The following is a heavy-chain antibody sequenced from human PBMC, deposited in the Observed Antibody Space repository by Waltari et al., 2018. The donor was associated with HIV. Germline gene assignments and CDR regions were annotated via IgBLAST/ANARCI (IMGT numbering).Heavy chain of an antibody. V-gene: IGHV4-59*01. Sequence: QVQLQESGPGLVKPSETLSLTCTVSGGSISSYYWSWIRQPPGKGLEWIGYIYYSGSTNYNPSLKSRVTISVDTSKNQFSLKLSSVTAADTAVYYCARQGGITMAPLDYWGQGTLVTVSS. CDR1: GGSISSYY. CDR2: IYYSGST. CDR3: ARQGGITMAPLDY. D-gene: IGHD3-10*01. J-gene: IGHJ4*02.